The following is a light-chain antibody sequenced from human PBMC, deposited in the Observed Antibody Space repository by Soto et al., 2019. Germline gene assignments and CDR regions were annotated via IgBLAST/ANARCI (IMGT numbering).Light chain of an antibody. J-gene: IGKJ1*01. CDR3: QQYNTFWT. V-gene: IGKV1-5*01. Sequence: DIEMTQSPSTLSASVGDRVTITCRASKNINTWLAWYQQKPGKAPKLLIYDASSLESGVPSRVSGSGSGTEFTLTISSLQPDYFATYYCQQYNTFWTFGPGTKVDNK. CDR1: KNINTW. CDR2: DAS.